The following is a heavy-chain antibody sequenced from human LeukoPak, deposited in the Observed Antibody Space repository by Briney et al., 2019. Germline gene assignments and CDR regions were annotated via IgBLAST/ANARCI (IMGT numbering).Heavy chain of an antibody. Sequence: SETLSLTCTVSGVSLSSSNNFWGWIRQPPGRGLEWIGSIHYRGTTYYIPSLKSRVTISVDTSKNQFSLQVSSVTAADTAVYYCARHEEEDGYNAKTFDFWGQGTLVTVSS. CDR2: IHYRGTT. CDR3: ARHEEEDGYNAKTFDF. V-gene: IGHV4-39*01. D-gene: IGHD5-24*01. J-gene: IGHJ4*02. CDR1: GVSLSSSNNF.